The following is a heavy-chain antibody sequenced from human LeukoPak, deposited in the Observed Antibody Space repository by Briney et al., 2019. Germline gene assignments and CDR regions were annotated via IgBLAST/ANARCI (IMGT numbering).Heavy chain of an antibody. J-gene: IGHJ4*02. D-gene: IGHD4-17*01. Sequence: SETLSLTCAVYGGSFSGYYWSWIRQPPGKGLEWIGEINHSGSTNYNPSLKRRVTISVDTSKNQFSLKLSSVTAADTAVYYCARGMTTVTYFDYWGQGTLVTVSS. V-gene: IGHV4-34*01. CDR1: GGSFSGYY. CDR2: INHSGST. CDR3: ARGMTTVTYFDY.